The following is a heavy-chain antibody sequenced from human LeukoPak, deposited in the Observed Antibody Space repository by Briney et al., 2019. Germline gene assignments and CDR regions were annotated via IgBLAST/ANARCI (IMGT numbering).Heavy chain of an antibody. V-gene: IGHV3-9*03. J-gene: IGHJ4*02. D-gene: IGHD1-26*01. CDR3: AKARGRWELLRYFDY. CDR2: ISWNSGSI. Sequence: PGGXLRLSCAASGFTFDDYAMHWVRQAPGKGLEWVSGISWNSGSIGYADSVKGRFTISRDNAKNSLYLQMNSLRAEDMALYYCAKARGRWELLRYFDYWGQGTLVTVSS. CDR1: GFTFDDYA.